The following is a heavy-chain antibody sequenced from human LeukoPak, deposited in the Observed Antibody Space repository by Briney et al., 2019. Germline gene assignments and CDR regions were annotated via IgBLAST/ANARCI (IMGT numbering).Heavy chain of an antibody. CDR2: IDPSGGSS. Sequence: ASVKVSCKASGYTFTSYYMHWLRQAPGQGLEWMGIIDPSGGSSTYAQKFQGRVTMTRDTSTSTVYVELSSLRSEDTAVYYCARDGESVTYYYSMDVWGKGTTVTISS. D-gene: IGHD2-21*01. J-gene: IGHJ6*03. CDR3: ARDGESVTYYYSMDV. V-gene: IGHV1-46*01. CDR1: GYTFTSYY.